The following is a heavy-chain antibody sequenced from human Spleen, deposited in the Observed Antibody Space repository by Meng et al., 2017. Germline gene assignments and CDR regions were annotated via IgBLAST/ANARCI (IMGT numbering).Heavy chain of an antibody. V-gene: IGHV5-51*01. Sequence: GESLKISCKGSKYSFDNAWIGWVRQMPGKGLEWMGIIFPRDSDTTYSPSFQGQVTISVDKSINTAYLQWSSLKASDSAIYYCARLGIAVADSYDAFDTWGQGTVVTVSS. CDR2: IFPRDSDT. J-gene: IGHJ3*02. D-gene: IGHD6-19*01. CDR1: KYSFDNAW. CDR3: ARLGIAVADSYDAFDT.